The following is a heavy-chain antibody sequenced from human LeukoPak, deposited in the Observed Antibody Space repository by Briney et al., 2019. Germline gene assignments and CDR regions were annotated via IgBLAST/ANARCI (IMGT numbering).Heavy chain of an antibody. J-gene: IGHJ4*02. V-gene: IGHV3-15*07. CDR2: IKSETDGGTT. D-gene: IGHD6-13*01. CDR3: TRRSSAAGRQYFDY. Sequence: PGCSLRLSWSASGFTFSSFWINWVRQAPGMWRDWVGLIKSETDGGTTDYAAPVKGTFTISRDDSENTLYLQMNSLKTEDTAVYYCTRRSSAAGRQYFDYWGQGTLVTVSS. CDR1: GFTFSSFW.